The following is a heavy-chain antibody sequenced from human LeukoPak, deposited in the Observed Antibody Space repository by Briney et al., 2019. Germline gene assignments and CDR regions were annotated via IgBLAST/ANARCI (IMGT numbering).Heavy chain of an antibody. J-gene: IGHJ3*02. Sequence: GASVKVSCKASGYTFTGYYMHWVRQAPGQGLEWMGWINPNSGGTNYAQKFQGRVTMTRDTSISTAYMELSRLRSDDTAVYYCARAKIIAESEDAFDIWGQGTMVTVSS. CDR1: GYTFTGYY. V-gene: IGHV1-2*02. CDR3: ARAKIIAESEDAFDI. D-gene: IGHD6-13*01. CDR2: INPNSGGT.